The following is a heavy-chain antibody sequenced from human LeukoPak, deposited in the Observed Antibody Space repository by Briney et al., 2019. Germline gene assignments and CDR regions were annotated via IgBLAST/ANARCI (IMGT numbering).Heavy chain of an antibody. CDR2: ISAYNGNT. Sequence: ASVKVSCKASGYTFTSYGISWVRQAPGQGLEWMGWISAYNGNTNYAQKLQGRVTMTTDTSTSTAYMELRSLRSDDTAVYYCARIDYYDSSGYYGAAFDIWGQGTMVTVSS. J-gene: IGHJ3*02. CDR3: ARIDYYDSSGYYGAAFDI. D-gene: IGHD3-22*01. V-gene: IGHV1-18*01. CDR1: GYTFTSYG.